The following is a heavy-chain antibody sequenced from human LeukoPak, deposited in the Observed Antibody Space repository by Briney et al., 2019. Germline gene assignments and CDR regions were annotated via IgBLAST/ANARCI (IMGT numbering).Heavy chain of an antibody. CDR2: IYTSGST. V-gene: IGHV4-4*07. CDR1: GGSISSYY. CDR3: ARDLSTRLWFGELLQGFDP. D-gene: IGHD3-10*01. J-gene: IGHJ5*02. Sequence: KTSETLSLTCTVSGGSISSYYWSWIRQPAGKGLEWIGRIYTSGSTNYNPSLKSRVTMSVDTSKNQFSLKLSSVTAADTAVYYCARDLSTRLWFGELLQGFDPWGQGTLVTVSS.